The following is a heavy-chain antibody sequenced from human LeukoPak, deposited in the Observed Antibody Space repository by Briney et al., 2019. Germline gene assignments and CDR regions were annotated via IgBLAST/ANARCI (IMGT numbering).Heavy chain of an antibody. CDR3: ARLPAYCSSTSCYYDY. V-gene: IGHV3-33*01. CDR1: GFTFSYYG. Sequence: GGSLRLSCAASGFTFSYYGMHWVRQAPGKGLEWVAAIWHDGTNKYYADSVKGRFTVSRDNAKNSLFLQMNSLRAEDTAVYYCARLPAYCSSTSCYYDYWGQGTLVTVSS. J-gene: IGHJ4*02. CDR2: IWHDGTNK. D-gene: IGHD2-2*01.